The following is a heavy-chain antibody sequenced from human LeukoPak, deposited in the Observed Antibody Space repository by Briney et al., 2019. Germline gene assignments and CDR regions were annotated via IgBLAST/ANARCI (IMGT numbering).Heavy chain of an antibody. CDR1: VFSLNNYA. V-gene: IGHV3-7*01. CDR2: IKQDGSEK. D-gene: IGHD3-22*01. J-gene: IGHJ4*02. CDR3: ARVVYYYDSSGYYSAFDY. Sequence: GGSLRLSCAASVFSLNNYAINWVRQAPGKGLEWVANIKQDGSEKYYVDSVKGRFTISRDNAKNSLYLQMNSLRAEDTAVYYCARVVYYYDSSGYYSAFDYWGQGTLVTVSS.